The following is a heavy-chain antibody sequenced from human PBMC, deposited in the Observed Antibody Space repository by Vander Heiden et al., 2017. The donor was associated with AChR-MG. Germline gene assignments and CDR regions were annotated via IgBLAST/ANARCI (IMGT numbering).Heavy chain of an antibody. J-gene: IGHJ4*02. CDR2: ISYDGSNK. V-gene: IGHV3-30-3*01. D-gene: IGHD4-17*01. Sequence: QVQLVESGGGVVQPGRSLRLSCAASGFTFSSYAMHWVRQAPGKGLEWVAVISYDGSNKYYADSVKGRFTISRDNSKNTLYLQMNSLRAEDTAVYYCAREWGTNSGDYESHWGQGTLVTVSS. CDR3: AREWGTNSGDYESH. CDR1: GFTFSSYA.